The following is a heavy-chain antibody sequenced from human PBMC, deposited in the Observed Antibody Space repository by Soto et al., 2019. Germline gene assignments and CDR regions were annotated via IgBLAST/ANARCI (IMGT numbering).Heavy chain of an antibody. J-gene: IGHJ6*02. CDR2: ISYDGSNK. CDR1: GFTFSSYG. CDR3: AKDDCSGGSCYNDYYYGMDV. Sequence: GGSLRLSCAASGFTFSSYGMHWVRQAPGKGLEWVAVISYDGSNKYYADSVKGRFTISRDNSKNTLYLQMNSLRAEDTAVYYCAKDDCSGGSCYNDYYYGMDVWGQGTTVTVSS. D-gene: IGHD2-15*01. V-gene: IGHV3-30*18.